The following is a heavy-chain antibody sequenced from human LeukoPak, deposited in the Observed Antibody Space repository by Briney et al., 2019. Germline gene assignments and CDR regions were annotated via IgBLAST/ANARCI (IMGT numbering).Heavy chain of an antibody. D-gene: IGHD3-22*01. CDR2: ISSNGGST. Sequence: GGSLRLSCAASGFTFSSYAMHWVRQAPGKGLEYVSAISSNGGSTYYANSVKGRFTISRDNSKNTLYPQMGSLRAEDMAVYYCAREDYYDSSGSDYWGQGTLVTVSS. CDR3: AREDYYDSSGSDY. V-gene: IGHV3-64*01. CDR1: GFTFSSYA. J-gene: IGHJ4*02.